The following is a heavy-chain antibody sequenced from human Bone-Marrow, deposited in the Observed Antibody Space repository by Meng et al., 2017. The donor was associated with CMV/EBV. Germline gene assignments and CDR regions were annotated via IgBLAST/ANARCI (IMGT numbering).Heavy chain of an antibody. CDR3: AREVYGDYNDDAFDI. CDR1: GFTVSSNY. D-gene: IGHD4-17*01. J-gene: IGHJ3*02. V-gene: IGHV3-7*01. CDR2: IKQDGSEK. Sequence: GGSLRLSCAASGFTVSSNYMSWVRQAPGKGLEWVANIKQDGSEKYYVDSVKGRFTISRDNAKNSLYLQMNSLRAEDTAVYYCAREVYGDYNDDAFDIWGQGTMVTVSS.